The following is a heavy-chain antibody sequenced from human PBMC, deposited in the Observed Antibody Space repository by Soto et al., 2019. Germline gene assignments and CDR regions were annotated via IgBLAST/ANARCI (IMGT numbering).Heavy chain of an antibody. CDR1: GFTFSSYS. V-gene: IGHV3-30*18. CDR2: ISYDGSSK. Sequence: LRLSCAASGFTFSSYSMNWVRQAPGKGLEWVAVISYDGSSKYHADSVKGRFTISRDNSKNTLHLQMNSLRAEDTAVYYCSKDRRGGRAVLDSWGQGTPVTVSS. J-gene: IGHJ4*02. D-gene: IGHD2-8*01. CDR3: SKDRRGGRAVLDS.